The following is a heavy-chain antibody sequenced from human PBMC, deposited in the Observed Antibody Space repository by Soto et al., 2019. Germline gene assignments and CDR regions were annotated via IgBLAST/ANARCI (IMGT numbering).Heavy chain of an antibody. CDR1: GITFRNYG. V-gene: IGHV3-33*01. CDR3: ARDSERYFDY. D-gene: IGHD3-10*01. CDR2: IWYDGSNR. Sequence: QVQLVESGGGVVQPGTSLRLSCEVSGITFRNYGMHWVRQAPGKGLEWVAIIWYDGSNRYYADSVKGRFTISRDNSKNTLYLQMDSLRAEDTAVYYCARDSERYFDYWGQGTLVTVSS. J-gene: IGHJ4*02.